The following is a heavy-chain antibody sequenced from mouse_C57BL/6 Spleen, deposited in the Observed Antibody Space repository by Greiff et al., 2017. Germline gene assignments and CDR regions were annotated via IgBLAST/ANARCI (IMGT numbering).Heavy chain of an antibody. J-gene: IGHJ1*03. CDR1: GYAFSSSW. D-gene: IGHD1-1*01. CDR2: IYPGDGDT. CDR3: ARGTTVVATRGYFDV. Sequence: VKLQESGPELVKPGASVKISCKASGYAFSSSWMNWVKQRPGKGLEWIGRIYPGDGDTNYNGKFKGKATLTADKSSSTAYMQLSSLTSEDSAVYFCARGTTVVATRGYFDVWGTGTTVTVSS. V-gene: IGHV1-82*01.